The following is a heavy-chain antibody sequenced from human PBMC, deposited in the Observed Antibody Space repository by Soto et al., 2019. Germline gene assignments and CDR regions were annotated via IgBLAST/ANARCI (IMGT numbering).Heavy chain of an antibody. J-gene: IGHJ4*02. D-gene: IGHD6-19*01. V-gene: IGHV4-59*01. CDR3: ASRIRLYSSGWYYFDY. CDR1: GGSISSYY. CDR2: IYYSGST. Sequence: SETLSLTCTVSGGSISSYYWSWIRQPPGKGLEWIGYIYYSGSTNYNPSLKSRVIISVDTSKNQFSLKLSSVTAADTAVYYCASRIRLYSSGWYYFDYWGQGTLVTVSS.